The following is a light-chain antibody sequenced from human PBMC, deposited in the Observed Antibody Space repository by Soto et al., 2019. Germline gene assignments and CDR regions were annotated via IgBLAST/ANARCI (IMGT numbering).Light chain of an antibody. CDR3: SSYTRSPDVV. V-gene: IGLV2-14*01. CDR1: SSDVGGYNY. Sequence: QSVLTQPASVSGSPGQSITISCTGTSSDVGGYNYVSWYQQHPGKAPKLMIYDVSNRPSGVSNRFSGSKSGNTASLTISGLQAEDEADYYCSSYTRSPDVVFGGGTKLTVL. J-gene: IGLJ2*01. CDR2: DVS.